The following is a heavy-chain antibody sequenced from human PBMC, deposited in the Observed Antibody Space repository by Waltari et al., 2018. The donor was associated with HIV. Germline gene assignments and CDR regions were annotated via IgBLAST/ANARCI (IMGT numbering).Heavy chain of an antibody. V-gene: IGHV3-23*01. CDR1: GFTFASYG. CDR2: TTGSGIT. J-gene: IGHJ6*02. CDR3: AKDRLWSNSDYYYGMDV. D-gene: IGHD1-26*01. Sequence: EVQLLESGGGLVQPGGSLRLACAASGFTFASYGMNWVRQAPGKGLEWVSATTGSGITQYADSVKGRFTVSRDDSKETVYLQMNSLRVEDSAVYYCAKDRLWSNSDYYYGMDVWGPGTTVTVSS.